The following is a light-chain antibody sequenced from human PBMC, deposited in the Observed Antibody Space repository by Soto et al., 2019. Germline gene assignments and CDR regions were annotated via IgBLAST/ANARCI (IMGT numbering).Light chain of an antibody. J-gene: IGLJ1*01. Sequence: QSALTQPASVSGSSGQSITISCTGTSSDVGGYNYVCWYKQHPGKAPQLMIYEVTNRPSGVSDRFSGSKSGNTASLTISGLQADDEADYYCSSYTSGSTLYVFGTGTKLTVL. CDR1: SSDVGGYNY. CDR2: EVT. CDR3: SSYTSGSTLYV. V-gene: IGLV2-14*01.